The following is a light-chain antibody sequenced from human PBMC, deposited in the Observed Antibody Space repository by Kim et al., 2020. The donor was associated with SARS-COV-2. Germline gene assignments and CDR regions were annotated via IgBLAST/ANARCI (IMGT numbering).Light chain of an antibody. CDR1: RIGAKS. CDR3: QVWDSNTAV. CDR2: RDR. J-gene: IGLJ7*01. Sequence: SYELTQPLSESVALGQTARITCGGSRIGAKSVHWYQQKPGQAPVLVIYRDRNRPSGIPERFSGSNSGNTATLTISRAQAGDEADYYCQVWDSNTAVFGG. V-gene: IGLV3-9*01.